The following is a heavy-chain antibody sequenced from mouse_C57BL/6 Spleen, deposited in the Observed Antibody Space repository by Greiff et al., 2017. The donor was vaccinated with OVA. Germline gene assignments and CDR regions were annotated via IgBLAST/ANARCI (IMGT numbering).Heavy chain of an antibody. J-gene: IGHJ4*01. Sequence: QVQLQQSGAELARPGASVKLSCKASGYTFTSYGISWVKQRTGQGLEWIGAIYPRSGNTYYNEKFKGKATLTADKSSSTAYMELRSLTSEDSAVEFCAKTAQAYYAMDYWGQGTSVTVSS. CDR1: GYTFTSYG. CDR2: IYPRSGNT. D-gene: IGHD3-2*02. V-gene: IGHV1-81*01. CDR3: AKTAQAYYAMDY.